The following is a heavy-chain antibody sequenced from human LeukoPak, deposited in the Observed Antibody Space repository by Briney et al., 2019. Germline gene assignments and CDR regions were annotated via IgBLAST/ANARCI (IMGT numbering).Heavy chain of an antibody. CDR3: ARYNGNRSVLKVGAVYYYGMDV. D-gene: IGHD1-26*01. J-gene: IGHJ6*02. CDR1: GGSFSGYH. CDR2: INHSGST. Sequence: SETLSLTCAVYGGSFSGYHWSWIRQPPGKGLEWIGEINHSGSTNYNPSLKSRVTISVDTSKNQFSLKLSSVTAADTAVYYCARYNGNRSVLKVGAVYYYGMDVWGQGTTVTVSS. V-gene: IGHV4-34*01.